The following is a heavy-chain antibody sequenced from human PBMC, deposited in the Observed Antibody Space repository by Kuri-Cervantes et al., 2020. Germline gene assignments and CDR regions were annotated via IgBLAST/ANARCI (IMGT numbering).Heavy chain of an antibody. Sequence: SETLSLTCTVSGGSISSGGYYWSWIRQHPGKGLEWIGYIYYGGSTYYNPSLKSRVTLSVDTSKNQFSLKLSSVTAADTAVYYCARDGVPHYYDSSGPPTYWGQGTLVTVSS. CDR3: ARDGVPHYYDSSGPPTY. D-gene: IGHD3-22*01. CDR1: GGSISSGGYY. V-gene: IGHV4-31*03. J-gene: IGHJ4*02. CDR2: IYYGGST.